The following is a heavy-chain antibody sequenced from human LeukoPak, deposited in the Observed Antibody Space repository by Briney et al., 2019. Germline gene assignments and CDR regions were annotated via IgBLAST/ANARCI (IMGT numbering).Heavy chain of an antibody. Sequence: ASVNVSCKASGGTFSSYTISWVRQAPGQGLEWMGRIIPILGIANYAQKFQGRVTITADKTTSTAYMELSSLRSEDTAVYYCARVPQLEMATYYYGMDVWGQGTTVTVSS. CDR3: ARVPQLEMATYYYGMDV. V-gene: IGHV1-69*02. CDR1: GGTFSSYT. D-gene: IGHD5-24*01. CDR2: IIPILGIA. J-gene: IGHJ6*02.